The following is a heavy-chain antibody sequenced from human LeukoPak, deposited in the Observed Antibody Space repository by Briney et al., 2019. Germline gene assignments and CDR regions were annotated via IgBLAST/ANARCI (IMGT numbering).Heavy chain of an antibody. J-gene: IGHJ5*02. V-gene: IGHV1-2*02. Sequence: ASVKVSCKASGYTFTGYYMHWVRQAPGQGLEWMGWINPNSGGTNYAQKFQGRVTMTRDTSISTAYMELSRLRSDDTAVYYCARLVDYCSSTSCYSPSWFDPWGQGTLVPVSS. CDR3: ARLVDYCSSTSCYSPSWFDP. CDR1: GYTFTGYY. CDR2: INPNSGGT. D-gene: IGHD2-2*02.